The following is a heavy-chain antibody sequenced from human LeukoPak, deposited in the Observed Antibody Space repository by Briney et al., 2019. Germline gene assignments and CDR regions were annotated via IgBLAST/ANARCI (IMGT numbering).Heavy chain of an antibody. CDR1: GFTFSSYA. CDR2: ISGTVIA. CDR3: AKGDIAGGISWYFDL. D-gene: IGHD1-26*01. Sequence: GGSLRLSCAASGFTFSSYAMSWVRQAPGKGLEWVSTISGTVIAYYADSVKGRFTISRDNSKNTLYLHMNSLRADDTAIYYCAKGDIAGGISWYFDLWGRGTLVTASS. J-gene: IGHJ2*01. V-gene: IGHV3-23*01.